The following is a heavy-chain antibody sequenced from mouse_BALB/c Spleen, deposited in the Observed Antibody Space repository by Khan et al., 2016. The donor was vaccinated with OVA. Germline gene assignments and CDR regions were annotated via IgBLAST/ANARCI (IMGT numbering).Heavy chain of an antibody. V-gene: IGHV5-4*02. CDR1: GFTFSDYY. CDR2: ISDGGGYT. Sequence: EVELVESGGDLVKPGGSLKLSCAASGFTFSDYYMYWVRQTPEKRLEWVATISDGGGYTYYLDSVKGRFTISRDDAKNNLYLQMNSLKSEDTAMYYCARGFYCDPFAFWGQGTLVTFSA. D-gene: IGHD2-13*01. J-gene: IGHJ3*01. CDR3: ARGFYCDPFAF.